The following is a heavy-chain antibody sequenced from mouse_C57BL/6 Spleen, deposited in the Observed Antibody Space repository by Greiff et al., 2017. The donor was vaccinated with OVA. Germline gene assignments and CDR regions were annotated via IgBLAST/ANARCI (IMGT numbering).Heavy chain of an antibody. Sequence: VQLQQSGAELVKPGASVKISCKASGYAFSSYWMNWVKQRPGKGLEWIGQIYPGDGDTNYNGKFKGKATLTADKSSSTAYMQLSSLTSEVSAVYFCARAYYYGSRGWYFDVWGTGTTVTVSS. CDR2: IYPGDGDT. CDR3: ARAYYYGSRGWYFDV. D-gene: IGHD1-1*01. CDR1: GYAFSSYW. V-gene: IGHV1-80*01. J-gene: IGHJ1*03.